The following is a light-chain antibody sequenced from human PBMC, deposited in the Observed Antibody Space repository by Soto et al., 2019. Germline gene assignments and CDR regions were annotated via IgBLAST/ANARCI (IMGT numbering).Light chain of an antibody. CDR3: QNYNSAPIT. Sequence: EIVLTQSPGTLSLSPGERATLSCRASASLSTNSLAWYQQKPGQPPRLLIYAASTRHTDIPDRFTGSGSGTDFALTISRLEPEDFAVYYCQNYNSAPITFGQGTRLEI. J-gene: IGKJ5*01. V-gene: IGKV3-20*01. CDR2: AAS. CDR1: ASLSTNS.